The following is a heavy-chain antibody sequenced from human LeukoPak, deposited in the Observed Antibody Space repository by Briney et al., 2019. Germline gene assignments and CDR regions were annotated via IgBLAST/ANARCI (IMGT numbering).Heavy chain of an antibody. CDR3: AGSLAVAGTGFDY. CDR2: INPNSGGT. J-gene: IGHJ4*02. CDR1: GYTFTGYY. Sequence: ASVKVSCKASGYTFTGYYMHWVRQAPGQGLEWMGWINPNSGGTNYAQKFQGRVTMTRDTSISTAYMELSRPRSDDTAVYYCAGSLAVAGTGFDYWGQGTLVTVSS. V-gene: IGHV1-2*02. D-gene: IGHD6-19*01.